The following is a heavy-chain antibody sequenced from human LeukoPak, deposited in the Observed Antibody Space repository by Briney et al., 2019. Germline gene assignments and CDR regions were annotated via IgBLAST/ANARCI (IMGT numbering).Heavy chain of an antibody. CDR2: IWYDGSNK. CDR3: ARGVPGAAYYFDY. D-gene: IGHD2-2*01. J-gene: IGHJ4*02. Sequence: GGSLRLSCAASGFTFSSYGMHWVRQAPGKGLEWVAVIWYDGSNKYYADSVKGRFTISRDNSKNTLYLQMNSLRAEDTAVYYCARGVPGAAYYFDYWGQGTLVTVSS. V-gene: IGHV3-33*01. CDR1: GFTFSSYG.